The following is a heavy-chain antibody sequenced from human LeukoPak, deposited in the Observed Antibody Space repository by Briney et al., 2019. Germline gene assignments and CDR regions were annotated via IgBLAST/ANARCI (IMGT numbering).Heavy chain of an antibody. CDR1: GFTFSSYG. V-gene: IGHV3-33*03. CDR2: IWYDGSNK. CDR3: ASRQIIAVAGKNDY. D-gene: IGHD6-19*01. J-gene: IGHJ4*02. Sequence: GGSLRLSCAASGFTFSSYGMHWVRQAPGKGLEWVAVIWYDGSNKYYADSVKGRFTISRDNAKNSLYLQMNSLRAEDTAVYYCASRQIIAVAGKNDYWGQGTLVTVSS.